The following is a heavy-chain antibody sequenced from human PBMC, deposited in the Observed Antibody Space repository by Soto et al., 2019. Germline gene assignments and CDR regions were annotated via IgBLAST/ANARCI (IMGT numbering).Heavy chain of an antibody. CDR1: GFTFSTYW. Sequence: GGSLRLSCAASGFTFSTYWMQWVRQVPGEGLVWVSSISENGGITTYADSVKGRFTISRDNAKNTLYLQMNGLRVEDTAIYYCAREYYSSGSHWGQGSLVTVSS. CDR2: ISENGGIT. CDR3: AREYYSSGSH. D-gene: IGHD3-10*01. J-gene: IGHJ1*01. V-gene: IGHV3-74*01.